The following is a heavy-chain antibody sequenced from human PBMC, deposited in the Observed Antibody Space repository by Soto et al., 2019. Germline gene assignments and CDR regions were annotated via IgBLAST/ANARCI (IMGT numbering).Heavy chain of an antibody. CDR3: ARDQDIAAAGIPGYYYMDV. V-gene: IGHV3-11*01. Sequence: GGSLRLSCAASGFTFSDYYMSWIRQAPGKGLEWVSYISSSGSTIYYADSVKGRFTISRDNAKNSLYLQMNSLRAEDTAVYYCARDQDIAAAGIPGYYYMDVWGKGTTVTVSS. CDR1: GFTFSDYY. CDR2: ISSSGSTI. D-gene: IGHD6-13*01. J-gene: IGHJ6*03.